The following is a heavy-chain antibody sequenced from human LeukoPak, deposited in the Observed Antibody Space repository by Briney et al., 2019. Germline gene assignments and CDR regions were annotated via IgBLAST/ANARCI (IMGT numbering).Heavy chain of an antibody. D-gene: IGHD6-19*01. Sequence: GGSLRLSCAASGFTFSSYSMNWVRQAPGKGLEWVSYISSSSSTIYYADSVKGRFTISRDNAKNSLYLQMNSLRAEDTAVYYCAKDATIAVPEYWGQGTLVTVSS. V-gene: IGHV3-48*01. J-gene: IGHJ4*02. CDR2: ISSSSSTI. CDR3: AKDATIAVPEY. CDR1: GFTFSSYS.